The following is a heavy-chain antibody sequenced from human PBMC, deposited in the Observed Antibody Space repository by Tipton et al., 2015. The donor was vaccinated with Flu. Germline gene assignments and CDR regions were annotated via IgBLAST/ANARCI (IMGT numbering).Heavy chain of an antibody. CDR2: IYNTVTS. Sequence: TLSLTCSVSGDSITHYYWSWIRQPPGKGLEWIGYIYNTVTSNYSPSLKSRLSISVDSSKNRIFLRLTSVTAADTAVYYCARRDYSNYVSDPKNCFDPWGQGILVTVSS. CDR1: GDSITHYY. J-gene: IGHJ5*02. V-gene: IGHV4-59*01. CDR3: ARRDYSNYVSDPKNCFDP. D-gene: IGHD4-11*01.